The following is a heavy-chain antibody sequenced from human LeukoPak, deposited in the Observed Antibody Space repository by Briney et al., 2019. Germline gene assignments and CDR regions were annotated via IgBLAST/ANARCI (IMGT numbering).Heavy chain of an antibody. D-gene: IGHD1-26*01. V-gene: IGHV3-23*01. CDR3: AKDRWELPNDAFDI. CDR1: GFTFRSFA. CDR2: ISGSGGST. J-gene: IGHJ3*02. Sequence: GGSLRLSCAASGFTFRSFAMNWVRQAPGKGLEWVSAISGSGGSTYYADSVKGRFTISRDNSKNTLYLQMNSLRAEDTAVYYCAKDRWELPNDAFDIWGQGTMVTVSS.